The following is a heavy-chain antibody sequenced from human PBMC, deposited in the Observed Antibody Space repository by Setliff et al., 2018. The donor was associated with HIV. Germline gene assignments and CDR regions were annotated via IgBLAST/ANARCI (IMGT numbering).Heavy chain of an antibody. D-gene: IGHD3-3*01. CDR2: IYPGDSDT. CDR1: GYSFTNYW. V-gene: IGHV5-51*01. CDR3: ARHVKHPIFGVVGLYYYYYYMDV. J-gene: IGHJ6*03. Sequence: PGESLKISCKGSGYSFTNYWIAWLRQMPGKGLEWMGIIYPGDSDTRYSPSFQGQVTISADKSITTAYLQWSSLKASDTAMYYCARHVKHPIFGVVGLYYYYYYMDVWGKGTTVTVSS.